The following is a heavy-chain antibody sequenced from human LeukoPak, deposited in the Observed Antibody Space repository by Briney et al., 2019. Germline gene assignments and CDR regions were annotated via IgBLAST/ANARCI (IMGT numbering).Heavy chain of an antibody. D-gene: IGHD6-13*01. Sequence: PSETLSLTCTVSGGSISSYYWSWIRQPPGKGLEWIGYIYYSGSTNYNPSLKSRVTISVDTSKNQFSLKLSSVTAADTAVYYCARGISSSWSYHVDYFDYWGQGTLVTVSS. J-gene: IGHJ4*02. CDR2: IYYSGST. CDR3: ARGISSSWSYHVDYFDY. CDR1: GGSISSYY. V-gene: IGHV4-59*01.